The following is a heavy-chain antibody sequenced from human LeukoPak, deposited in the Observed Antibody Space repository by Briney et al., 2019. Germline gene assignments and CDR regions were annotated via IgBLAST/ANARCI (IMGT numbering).Heavy chain of an antibody. V-gene: IGHV1-18*01. D-gene: IGHD3-10*01. CDR1: GYTFTSYG. CDR3: AKGSGNGYGSGPFDY. CDR2: ISAYNGNT. J-gene: IGHJ4*02. Sequence: ASVKVSCKASGYTFTSYGISWVRQAPGQGLEWMGWISAYNGNTNYAQKLQGRVTMTTDTSTSTAYMELRSLRSDDTALYYCAKGSGNGYGSGPFDYWGQGTLVTVSS.